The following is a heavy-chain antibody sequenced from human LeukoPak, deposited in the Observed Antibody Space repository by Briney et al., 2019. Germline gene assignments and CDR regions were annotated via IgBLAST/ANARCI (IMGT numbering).Heavy chain of an antibody. J-gene: IGHJ5*02. CDR3: ARDLGYCSSSSCYAWFDP. Sequence: SETLSLTCTVSGGSISSYYWSWIRQPPRKGLEWIGYIYYSGSTNYNPSLKSRVTISVDTSKNQLSLKLNSVTAADTAVYYCARDLGYCSSSSCYAWFDPWGQGTLVTVSS. CDR1: GGSISSYY. V-gene: IGHV4-59*01. CDR2: IYYSGST. D-gene: IGHD2-2*01.